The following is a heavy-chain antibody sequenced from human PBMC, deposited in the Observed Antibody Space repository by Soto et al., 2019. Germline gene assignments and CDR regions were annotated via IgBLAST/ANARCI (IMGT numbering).Heavy chain of an antibody. CDR1: GGSISSGGYY. J-gene: IGHJ5*02. D-gene: IGHD5-12*01. CDR2: IYYSGST. CDR3: ARDIVATGFFDP. Sequence: RSLTCTVSGGSISSGGYYWSWIRQHPGKGLEWIGYIYYSGSTYYNPSLKSRVTISVDTSKNQFSLKLSSVTAADTAVYYCARDIVATGFFDPWGQGTLVTVSS. V-gene: IGHV4-31*03.